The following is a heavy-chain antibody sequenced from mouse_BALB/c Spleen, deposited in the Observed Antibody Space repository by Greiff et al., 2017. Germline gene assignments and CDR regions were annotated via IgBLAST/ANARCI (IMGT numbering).Heavy chain of an antibody. Sequence: EVHLVESGGGLVKPGGSLKLSCAASGFTFSDYYMYWVRQTPEKRLEWVATISDGGSYTYYPDSVKGRFTISRDNAKNNLYLQMSSLKSEDTAMYYCARDGGGLRRDYAMDYWGQGTSVTVSS. CDR2: ISDGGSYT. V-gene: IGHV5-4*02. CDR3: ARDGGGLRRDYAMDY. CDR1: GFTFSDYY. J-gene: IGHJ4*01. D-gene: IGHD2-4*01.